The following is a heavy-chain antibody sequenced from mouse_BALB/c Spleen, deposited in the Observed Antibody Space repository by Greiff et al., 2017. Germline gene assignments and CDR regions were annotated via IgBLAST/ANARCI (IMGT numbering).Heavy chain of an antibody. CDR1: GFTFSSYT. Sequence: EVKLVESGGGLVQPGGSLKLSCAASGFTFSSYTMSWVRQTPEKRLEWVAYISNGGGSTYYPDTVKGRFTISRDNAKNTLYLQMSSLKSEDTAMYYCARHDYGSSIDYWGQGTTLTVSS. D-gene: IGHD1-1*01. CDR3: ARHDYGSSIDY. V-gene: IGHV5-12-2*01. CDR2: ISNGGGST. J-gene: IGHJ2*01.